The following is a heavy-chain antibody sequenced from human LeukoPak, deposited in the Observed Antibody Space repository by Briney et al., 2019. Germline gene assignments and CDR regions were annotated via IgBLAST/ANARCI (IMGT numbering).Heavy chain of an antibody. D-gene: IGHD2-15*01. Sequence: GASVKVSCKASGYTFTGYYMHWVRQAPGQGLEWMGWINPNSGGTNYAQKFQGRVTMTRDTSISTAYMELSRLRSDDTAVYYCARGYCSGGSGYSVDYWGQGTLVTVSS. CDR1: GYTFTGYY. V-gene: IGHV1-2*02. J-gene: IGHJ4*02. CDR3: ARGYCSGGSGYSVDY. CDR2: INPNSGGT.